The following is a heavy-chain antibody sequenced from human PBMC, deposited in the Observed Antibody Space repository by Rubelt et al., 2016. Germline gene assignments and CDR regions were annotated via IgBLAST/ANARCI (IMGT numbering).Heavy chain of an antibody. CDR1: VGSFSGHA. J-gene: IGHJ3*01. D-gene: IGHD1-1*01. Sequence: QVPLQQWGTGLLKPSETLSRTCAVYVGSFSGHAWAWIRQPPGKGLEWIAEIDHREIINYNPSLKSRLTISINTSKNQFSLGRSSVSAADTAVYYCARRLADWTESLGDAFDLWSHGAMVTVFS. CDR2: IDHREII. V-gene: IGHV4-34*01. CDR3: ARRLADWTESLGDAFDL.